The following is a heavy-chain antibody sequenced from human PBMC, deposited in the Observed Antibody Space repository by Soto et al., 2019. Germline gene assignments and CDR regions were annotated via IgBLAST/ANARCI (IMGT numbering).Heavy chain of an antibody. V-gene: IGHV3-48*01. CDR1: GFTFSSYS. D-gene: IGHD6-13*01. J-gene: IGHJ6*02. CDR2: ISSSSSTI. Sequence: GGSLRLSCAASGFTFSSYSMNWVRQALGKGLEWVSYISSSSSTIYYADSVKGRFTISRDNAKNSLYLQMNSLRAEDTAVYYCANHEAADTFSDYYGMNVWGQGTTVTVSS. CDR3: ANHEAADTFSDYYGMNV.